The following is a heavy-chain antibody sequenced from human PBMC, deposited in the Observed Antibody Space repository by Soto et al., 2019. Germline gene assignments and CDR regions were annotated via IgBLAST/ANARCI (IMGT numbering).Heavy chain of an antibody. CDR2: IWNDGTKK. J-gene: IGHJ2*01. D-gene: IGHD6-13*01. CDR3: VRGIPSQYSSNWLYWYFAL. CDR1: GFVYSTYA. V-gene: IGHV3-33*01. Sequence: VQLVESGGGVVQPGRSLRLSCAASGFVYSTYAMHWVRLSPGKGLEWVALIWNDGTKKYYMDSVKGRFIISRDNSQNTLNLQMDSLRPEDTAVYFCVRGIPSQYSSNWLYWYFALWGRGPQVSVSS.